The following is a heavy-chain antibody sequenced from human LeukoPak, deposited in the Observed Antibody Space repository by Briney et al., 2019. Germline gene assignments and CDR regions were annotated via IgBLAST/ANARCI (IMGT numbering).Heavy chain of an antibody. D-gene: IGHD2-2*01. V-gene: IGHV4-4*07. CDR2: IYTSGST. CDR1: GGSISSYY. J-gene: IGHJ6*03. CDR3: ARDRGLRYCSSTICYLCYYYYYMYV. Sequence: SETLSLTCTVSGGSISSYYWSWIRQPPGKGVDWIGRIYTSGSTNYTPPPKSRVTLSEDPSKNQFPLSLSPVPPAAPPVYYCARDRGLRYCSSTICYLCYYYYYMYVWCKGTTVTIAS.